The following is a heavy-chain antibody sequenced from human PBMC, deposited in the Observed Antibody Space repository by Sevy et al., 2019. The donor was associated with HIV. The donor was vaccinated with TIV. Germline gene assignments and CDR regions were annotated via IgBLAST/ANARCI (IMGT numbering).Heavy chain of an antibody. J-gene: IGHJ6*03. CDR1: GFTFAKYS. Sequence: GGSLRLSCAASGFTFAKYSMSWVRQAPGKGLEWVSTFSFGCGRINYADSVKGRFTISRDNSKNTLYLQMNSLRAEDTALYYCAKDGDGTGNYYYQMDVWGKGTTVTVSS. CDR2: FSFGCGRI. CDR3: AKDGDGTGNYYYQMDV. D-gene: IGHD2-21*02. V-gene: IGHV3-23*01.